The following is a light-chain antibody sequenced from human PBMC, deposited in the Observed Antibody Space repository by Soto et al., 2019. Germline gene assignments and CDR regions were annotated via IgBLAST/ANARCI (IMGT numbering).Light chain of an antibody. CDR1: SSDFGGYNY. CDR3: SSYISSSTPYV. J-gene: IGLJ1*01. V-gene: IGLV2-14*01. CDR2: DVS. Sequence: QSVLTQPASVSGSPGQSITISCIGTSSDFGGYNYVSWYQQHPGKAPKLMIYDVSNRPSGVSNRFSGSKSGNTDSLTISGLQAEDEADYYCSSYISSSTPYVFGTGTKVTVL.